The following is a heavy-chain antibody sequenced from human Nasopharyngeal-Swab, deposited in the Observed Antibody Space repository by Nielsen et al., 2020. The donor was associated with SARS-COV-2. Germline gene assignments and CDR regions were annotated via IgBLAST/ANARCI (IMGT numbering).Heavy chain of an antibody. V-gene: IGHV3-53*01. CDR2: IYSGGST. D-gene: IGHD5-12*01. CDR1: GFTFSDYY. CDR3: ARAKWLRANFDY. J-gene: IGHJ4*02. Sequence: GESLKISCAASGFTFSDYYMSWIRQAPGKGLEWVSVIYSGGSTYYADSVKGRFTISRDNSKNTLYLQMNSLRAEDTAVYYCARAKWLRANFDYWGQGTLVTVSS.